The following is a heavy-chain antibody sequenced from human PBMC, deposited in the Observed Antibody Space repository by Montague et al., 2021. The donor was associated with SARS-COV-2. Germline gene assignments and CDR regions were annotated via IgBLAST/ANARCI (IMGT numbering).Heavy chain of an antibody. D-gene: IGHD2-8*02. V-gene: IGHV4-59*01. J-gene: IGHJ6*02. CDR3: ARARGAVFVLVVYDQWYGLDV. CDR2: IYYSGST. Sequence: SETLSLTCTVSGDSISNYYWSWIRQPPGKGLEWIGYIYYSGSTNYNPSLKSRVTISVDTSKNQFSLKLSSVTAADTAVDYCARARGAVFVLVVYDQWYGLDVWGQGTTVTVSS. CDR1: GDSISNYY.